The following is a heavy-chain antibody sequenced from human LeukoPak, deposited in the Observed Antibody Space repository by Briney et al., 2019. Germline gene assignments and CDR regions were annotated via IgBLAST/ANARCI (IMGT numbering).Heavy chain of an antibody. D-gene: IGHD3-16*01. CDR3: VREPGGPRGCFDS. J-gene: IGHJ5*01. CDR1: VFTFSVYS. V-gene: IGHV3-21*01. Sequence: GRSLRLSCEASVFTFSVYSTNWVRDAPGKGREWGSSISGTGSHIYSADSTRGRFIISRDNAKNSLYLQMNSLRAEDTAVYYCVREPGGPRGCFDSWGQGTLVTVSS. CDR2: ISGTGSHI.